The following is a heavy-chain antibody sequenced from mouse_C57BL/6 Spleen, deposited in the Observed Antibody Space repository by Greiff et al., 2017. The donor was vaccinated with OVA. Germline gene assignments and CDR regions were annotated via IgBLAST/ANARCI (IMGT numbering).Heavy chain of an antibody. CDR3: ARDSRRTDY. J-gene: IGHJ2*01. Sequence: QVQLQQSGPELVKPGASVKISCKASGYAFSSSWMNWVKQRPGKGLEWIGRISPGDGDTNYNGKFKGKATLTADKSSSTAYMQLSSLTSEDSAVYFCARDSRRTDYWGQGTTLTVSS. CDR2: ISPGDGDT. CDR1: GYAFSSSW. V-gene: IGHV1-82*01. D-gene: IGHD2-12*01.